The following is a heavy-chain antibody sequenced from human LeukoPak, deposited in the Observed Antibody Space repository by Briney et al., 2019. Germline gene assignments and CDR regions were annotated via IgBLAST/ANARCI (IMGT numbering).Heavy chain of an antibody. CDR2: VSYDGTDT. V-gene: IGHV3-30*09. D-gene: IGHD3-10*01. J-gene: IGHJ3*02. CDR1: GFTFTNYA. CDR3: AKDVLLWFGETAGDAFDI. Sequence: GRSLRLSCAASGFTFTNYAMNWVRQAPGKGLEWVATVSYDGTDTSYADSVKGRFAIFRDNSKNTLYLQMNSLRTEDTAVYYCAKDVLLWFGETAGDAFDIWGQGTMVTVSS.